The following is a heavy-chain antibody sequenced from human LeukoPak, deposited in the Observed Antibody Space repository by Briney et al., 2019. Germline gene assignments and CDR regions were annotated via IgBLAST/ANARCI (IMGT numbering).Heavy chain of an antibody. D-gene: IGHD2-2*01. CDR1: GYTFTGYY. Sequence: ASVKVSCKASGYTFTGYYMHWVRQAPGQGLEWMGWINPNSGGTNYAQKFQGRVTMTRDTSISTAYMELSSLRSEDTAVYYCARGEGRYQLLHSLDYWGQGTLVTVSS. V-gene: IGHV1-2*02. CDR2: INPNSGGT. J-gene: IGHJ4*02. CDR3: ARGEGRYQLLHSLDY.